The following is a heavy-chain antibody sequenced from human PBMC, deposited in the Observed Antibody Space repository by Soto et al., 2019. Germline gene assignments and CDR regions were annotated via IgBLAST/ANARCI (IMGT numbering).Heavy chain of an antibody. Sequence: SSETLSLTCTVSGGSISSGGYYWSWIRQHPGKGLEWIGYIYYSGSTYYNPSLKSRVTISVDTSKNQFSLKLSSVTAADTAVYSRARARRQLLLLNWFDPWGQGTLVTVSS. V-gene: IGHV4-31*03. CDR3: ARARRQLLLLNWFDP. CDR1: GGSISSGGYY. CDR2: IYYSGST. J-gene: IGHJ5*02. D-gene: IGHD2-15*01.